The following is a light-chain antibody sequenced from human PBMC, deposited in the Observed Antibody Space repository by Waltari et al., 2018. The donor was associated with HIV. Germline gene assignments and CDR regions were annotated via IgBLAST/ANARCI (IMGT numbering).Light chain of an antibody. CDR2: YTT. V-gene: IGLV1-51*01. CDR3: GAWDNRLRSVV. J-gene: IGLJ3*02. Sequence: QSVLTQPPSVSTAPGQQATISCSGSSSNIGTNPVSWYQQFPGRVPNLLIYYTTKRPSGIPDRFSGSKSGTSATLDITGLQTGDEADYYCGAWDNRLRSVVFGGGTKLAVL. CDR1: SSNIGTNP.